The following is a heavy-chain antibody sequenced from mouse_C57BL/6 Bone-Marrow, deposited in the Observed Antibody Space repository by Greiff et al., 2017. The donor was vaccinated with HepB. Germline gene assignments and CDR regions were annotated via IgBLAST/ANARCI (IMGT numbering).Heavy chain of an antibody. Sequence: EVQRVESGGGLVKPGGSLKLSCAASGFTFSDYGMHWVRQAPEKGLEWVAYISSGSSTIYYADTVKGRFTISRDNAKNTLFLQMTSLRSEDTAMYYCARRIDYYGSSLRSYYAMDYWGQGTSVTVSS. CDR1: GFTFSDYG. CDR2: ISSGSSTI. J-gene: IGHJ4*01. D-gene: IGHD1-1*01. CDR3: ARRIDYYGSSLRSYYAMDY. V-gene: IGHV5-17*01.